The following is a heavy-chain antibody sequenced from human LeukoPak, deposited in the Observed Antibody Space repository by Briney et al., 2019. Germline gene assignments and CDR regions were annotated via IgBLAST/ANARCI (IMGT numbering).Heavy chain of an antibody. CDR1: GYTFTSYA. Sequence: ASVKVSCKASGYTFTSYAMNWVRQAPGQGLEWMGWINTNTGNPTYAQGFTGRFVFSLDTSVSTAYLQISSLKAEDTAVYYCARDLGDYYDSSGAHVGVFDYWGQGTLVTVSS. J-gene: IGHJ4*02. CDR2: INTNTGNP. D-gene: IGHD3-22*01. CDR3: ARDLGDYYDSSGAHVGVFDY. V-gene: IGHV7-4-1*02.